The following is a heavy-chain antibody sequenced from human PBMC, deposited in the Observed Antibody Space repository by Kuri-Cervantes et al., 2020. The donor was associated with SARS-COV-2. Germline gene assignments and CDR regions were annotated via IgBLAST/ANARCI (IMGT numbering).Heavy chain of an antibody. CDR1: GFTFSSYS. CDR3: ARMGEPYYMDV. CDR2: ISSSSGSI. V-gene: IGHV3-21*01. D-gene: IGHD3-16*01. J-gene: IGHJ6*03. Sequence: GGSLRLSCAASGFTFSSYSMNWVRQAPGKGLEWVSSISSSSGSIYYADSVRGRFTISRDNSKNTLYLQMGSLRAEDMAVYYCARMGEPYYMDVWGKGTTVTVSS.